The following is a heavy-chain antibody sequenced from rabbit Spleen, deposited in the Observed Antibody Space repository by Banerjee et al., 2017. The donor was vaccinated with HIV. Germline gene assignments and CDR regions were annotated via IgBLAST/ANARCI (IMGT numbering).Heavy chain of an antibody. D-gene: IGHD6-1*01. Sequence: QLKETGGGLVQPGESLTLSCKTSGFDFTTYSMSWVRQAPGKGLEWIGAIYTGRGGTDYANWVNGRFTISSDNAQYTVHLQMNSLTAADTATYFCARGTLGGDVYGTGMALWGQGTSSPS. CDR2: IYTGRGGT. CDR3: ARGTLGGDVYGTGMAL. CDR1: GFDFTTYS. J-gene: IGHJ4*01. V-gene: IGHV1S7*01.